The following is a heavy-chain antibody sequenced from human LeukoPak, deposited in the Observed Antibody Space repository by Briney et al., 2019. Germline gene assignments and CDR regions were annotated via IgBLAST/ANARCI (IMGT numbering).Heavy chain of an antibody. Sequence: GGSLRLSCAASGFTFSSYAMSWVRQAPGRGLEWVSAISGSTGNTYYADSVKGRFTISRDNSKNTVYLQMNSLRAEDTAVYYCAKDPPYYYDSSGYGGGAFDIWGQGTMVTVSS. V-gene: IGHV3-23*01. CDR2: ISGSTGNT. D-gene: IGHD3-22*01. J-gene: IGHJ3*02. CDR1: GFTFSSYA. CDR3: AKDPPYYYDSSGYGGGAFDI.